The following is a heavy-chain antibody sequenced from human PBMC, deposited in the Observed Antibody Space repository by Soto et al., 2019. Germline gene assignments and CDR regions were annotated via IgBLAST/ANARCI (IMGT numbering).Heavy chain of an antibody. CDR2: ISPYKGNT. J-gene: IGHJ4*02. V-gene: IGHV1-18*01. CDR3: ARDLDASGSYYTDY. CDR1: GYTFSSIG. Sequence: RASVKVSCKASGYTFSSIGISWVRQAPGQGLEWMGWISPYKGNTHYAQGLQGRVTMTTDTSTSTAYMELRSLRSDDTAVYYCARDLDASGSYYTDYCGQGTLVTVYS. D-gene: IGHD3-10*01.